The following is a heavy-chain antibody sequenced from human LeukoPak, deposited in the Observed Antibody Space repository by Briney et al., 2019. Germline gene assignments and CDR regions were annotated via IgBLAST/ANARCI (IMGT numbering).Heavy chain of an antibody. CDR1: GYSFTNYW. D-gene: IGHD2-2*02. J-gene: IGHJ4*02. V-gene: IGHV5-51*01. CDR3: ARRQIPYYFDN. Sequence: GESLRISCKASGYSFTNYWIGWVRQMPGKGLEWMGIIYPGDSDTRYSPSFQGQVTISADKSISTAYLQWSSRKASDTAMYYCARRQIPYYFDNWGQGTLVTVSS. CDR2: IYPGDSDT.